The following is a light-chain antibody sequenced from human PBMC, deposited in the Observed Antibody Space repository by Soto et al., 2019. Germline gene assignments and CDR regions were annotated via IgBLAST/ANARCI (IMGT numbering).Light chain of an antibody. V-gene: IGKV3-20*01. CDR3: QQYGSSPLT. J-gene: IGKJ1*01. CDR1: QSVSNNY. CDR2: GAS. Sequence: EIVLTQSPGTLSLSPGERATLSCRASQSVSNNYLGWYQQKPGQAPRLLIYGASSRATGIPDRFSGSGSGTDFTFTISRLEPEDFAVYYCQQYGSSPLTFGQGTKVEIK.